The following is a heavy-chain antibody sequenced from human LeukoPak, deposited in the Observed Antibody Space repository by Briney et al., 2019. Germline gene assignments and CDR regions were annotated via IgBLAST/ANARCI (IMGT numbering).Heavy chain of an antibody. CDR2: ISPNSGNT. CDR3: ARALYGDYPD. J-gene: IGHJ4*02. V-gene: IGHV1-8*02. D-gene: IGHD4-17*01. CDR1: GYTFTGYY. Sequence: ASVKVSCKASGYTFTGYYMHWVRQAPGQGLEWMGWISPNSGNTGYAQKFQGRVTMTRNTSISTAYMELSSLRSEDTAVYYCARALYGDYPDWGQGTLVTVSS.